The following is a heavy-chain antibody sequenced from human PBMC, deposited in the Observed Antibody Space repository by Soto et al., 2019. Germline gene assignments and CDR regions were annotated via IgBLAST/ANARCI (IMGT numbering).Heavy chain of an antibody. V-gene: IGHV1-3*01. CDR3: ARDLP. J-gene: IGHJ5*02. CDR1: GFTFTSYA. CDR2: INGGSGNT. Sequence: ASVKVSWKSSGFTFTSYAIHWLRQAPGRRPQWMGWINGGSGNTKFSQDFQGRVTFTRDTFATAAYLELSSIRPEQTADYCCARDLPWG.